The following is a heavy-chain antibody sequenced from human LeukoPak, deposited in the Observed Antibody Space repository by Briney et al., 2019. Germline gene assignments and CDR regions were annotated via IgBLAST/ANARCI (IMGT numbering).Heavy chain of an antibody. V-gene: IGHV3-43*02. CDR1: GFTFDDYA. CDR3: AKDIGSGYCTNGVCPRGQYYYYGMDV. J-gene: IGHJ6*02. CDR2: ISGDGGST. Sequence: PGGSLRLSCAASGFTFDDYAMHWVRQAPGKGLEWVSLISGDGGSTYYADSVKGRFTISRDNSKNSLYLQMNSLRTEETALYYCAKDIGSGYCTNGVCPRGQYYYYGMDVWGQGTTVTVSS. D-gene: IGHD2-8*01.